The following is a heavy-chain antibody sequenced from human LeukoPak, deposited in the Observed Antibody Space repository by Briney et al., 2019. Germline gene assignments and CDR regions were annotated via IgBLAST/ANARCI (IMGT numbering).Heavy chain of an antibody. CDR1: GYTFTSYY. Sequence: ASVKVSCKASGYTFTSYYMHWVRQALEQGLEWMGIINPSGGSTSYAQKFQGRVTITRDTSTSTVYMELSSLRSEDTAVYYCARGRLLSWYNWNVLDAFDIWGQGTMVTVSS. D-gene: IGHD1-1*01. V-gene: IGHV1-46*03. J-gene: IGHJ3*02. CDR3: ARGRLLSWYNWNVLDAFDI. CDR2: INPSGGST.